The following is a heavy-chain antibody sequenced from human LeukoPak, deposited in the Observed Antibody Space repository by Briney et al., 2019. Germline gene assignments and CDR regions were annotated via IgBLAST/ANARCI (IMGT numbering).Heavy chain of an antibody. CDR3: ARRYYDFWSPYPLDY. CDR1: GFTFTSSA. CDR2: IVVGSGNT. Sequence: GASVKVSCKASGFTFTSSAMQWVRQARGQRLEWIGWIVVGSGNTNYAQKFQERVTITRDMSTSTAYMELSSLRSEDTAVYYCARRYYDFWSPYPLDYWGQGTLVTVSS. V-gene: IGHV1-58*02. J-gene: IGHJ4*02. D-gene: IGHD3-3*01.